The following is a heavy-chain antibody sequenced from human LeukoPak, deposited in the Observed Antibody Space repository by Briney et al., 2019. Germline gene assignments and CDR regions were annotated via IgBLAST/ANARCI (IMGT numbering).Heavy chain of an antibody. D-gene: IGHD4-17*01. CDR3: GRDRDSGDYTAAPGDY. J-gene: IGHJ4*02. V-gene: IGHV3-48*02. CDR1: GFTFSSYS. CDR2: ISSSGSTI. Sequence: PGGSLRLSCAASGFTFSSYSMNWVRQAPGKGLEWIPYISSSGSTINYADSVKGRFTISRDSAKNSLYLQMNSLRDEDTAVYYCGRDRDSGDYTAAPGDYWGQGTLVTVSS.